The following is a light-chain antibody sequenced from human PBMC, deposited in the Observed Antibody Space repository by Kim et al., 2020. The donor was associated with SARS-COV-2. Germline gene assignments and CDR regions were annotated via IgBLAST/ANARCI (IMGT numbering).Light chain of an antibody. CDR1: KLGDKY. J-gene: IGLJ2*01. Sequence: SYELTQPPSVSVSPGQTASITCSGDKLGDKYACWYQQKPGQSPVLVIYQDSKRPSGIPERFSGSNSGNTATLTIRGTQAMDEADYYCQAWDSITGVVGGG. CDR3: QAWDSITGV. V-gene: IGLV3-1*01. CDR2: QDS.